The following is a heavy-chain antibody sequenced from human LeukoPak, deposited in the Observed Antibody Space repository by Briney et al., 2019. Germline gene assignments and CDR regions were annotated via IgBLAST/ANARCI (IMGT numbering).Heavy chain of an antibody. CDR1: GFTFSSYD. V-gene: IGHV3-30*02. CDR3: ARDISQRYFDWSRGPDAFDI. Sequence: GGPLRLSCAASGFTFSSYDMYWVRQAPGKGLDWVAFVRYDGSQKYYADSVKGRFTLSRDNSKNTLYLQMNSLRAEDTAVYYCARDISQRYFDWSRGPDAFDIWGQGTMVTVSS. CDR2: VRYDGSQK. J-gene: IGHJ3*02. D-gene: IGHD3-9*01.